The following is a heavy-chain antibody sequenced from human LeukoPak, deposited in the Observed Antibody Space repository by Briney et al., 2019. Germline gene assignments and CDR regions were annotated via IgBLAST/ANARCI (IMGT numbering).Heavy chain of an antibody. CDR1: GGTFSSYA. J-gene: IGHJ5*02. V-gene: IGHV1-69*13. D-gene: IGHD5-24*01. Sequence: SVKVSCKASGGTFSSYAISWVRQAPGQGLEWMGGIIPIFGTANYAQKFQGRVTITADESTSTAYMELSSLRSEDTAVYYCAGEERVGWLQWENNWFDPWGQGTLVTVSS. CDR2: IIPIFGTA. CDR3: AGEERVGWLQWENNWFDP.